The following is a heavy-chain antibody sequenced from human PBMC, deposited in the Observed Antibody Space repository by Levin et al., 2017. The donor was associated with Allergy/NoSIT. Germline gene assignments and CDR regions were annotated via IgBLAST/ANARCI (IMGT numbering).Heavy chain of an antibody. Sequence: PGGSLRLSCAASGFTFRTFWMSWVRQAPGKGPEWVANIKQDGSDKYYVDSVEGRFTVSRDNAKSSLYLQMNSLRVEDTAVYYCARDHDGEDKYFDFWGQGTLVTVSS. CDR3: ARDHDGEDKYFDF. V-gene: IGHV3-7*01. J-gene: IGHJ4*02. D-gene: IGHD3-10*01. CDR1: GFTFRTFW. CDR2: IKQDGSDK.